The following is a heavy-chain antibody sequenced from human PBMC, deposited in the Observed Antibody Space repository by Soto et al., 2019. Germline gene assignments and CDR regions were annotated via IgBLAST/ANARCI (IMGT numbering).Heavy chain of an antibody. CDR3: ARITGPDYYDSSDRDAFDI. J-gene: IGHJ3*02. D-gene: IGHD3-22*01. CDR1: GFSLSNARMG. CDR2: IFSNDEK. Sequence: QVTLKESGPVLVKPTETLTLTCTVSGFSLSNARMGVSWIRQPPGKALEWLAHIFSNDEKSYSTSLKSRLTISKDTSKSQVVLTMTNMDPVDTATYYCARITGPDYYDSSDRDAFDIWGQGTMVTVSS. V-gene: IGHV2-26*01.